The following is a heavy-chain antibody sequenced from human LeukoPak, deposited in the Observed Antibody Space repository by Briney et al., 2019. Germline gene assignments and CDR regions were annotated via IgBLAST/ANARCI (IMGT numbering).Heavy chain of an antibody. V-gene: IGHV5-51*01. CDR1: GYSFTSYW. CDR2: IYPGDSNT. D-gene: IGHD3-10*01. CDR3: ARGGGTIIRGITGLSGKYFGMDV. J-gene: IGHJ6*02. Sequence: GESLKISCKGSGYSFTSYWIAWVRQMPGKGLEWMGIIYPGDSNTRYSPSFQGQVIISADKSISTASLQWSSLKASDTAMYYCARGGGTIIRGITGLSGKYFGMDVWGQGTTVTVSS.